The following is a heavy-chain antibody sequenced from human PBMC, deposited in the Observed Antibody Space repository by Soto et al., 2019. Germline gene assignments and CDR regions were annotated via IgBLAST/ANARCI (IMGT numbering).Heavy chain of an antibody. V-gene: IGHV3-21*01. D-gene: IGHD4-4*01. CDR3: AREGINNYNEYYFDS. CDR2: ISGSGNYT. J-gene: IGHJ4*02. Sequence: GGSQRLSCAASGFTFSTYSMNWVRQAPGKGLEWVSSISGSGNYTHYADFLRGRFTISRDNAKTSLYLQMNSLRAEDTAVYYCAREGINNYNEYYFDSWGQGTVVTVSS. CDR1: GFTFSTYS.